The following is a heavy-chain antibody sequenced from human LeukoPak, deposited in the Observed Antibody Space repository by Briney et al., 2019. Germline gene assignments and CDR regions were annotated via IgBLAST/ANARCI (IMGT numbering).Heavy chain of an antibody. V-gene: IGHV4-59*01. CDR3: ARVRGTFETD. CDR1: GASIRTYY. D-gene: IGHD2/OR15-2a*01. Sequence: SETLSLTCTVSGASIRTYYWSWIRQPPGKGLEWIGYLYYSGSTTYSPSLKSRVTMSVDTSKSQFSLKLNSVTAADTAIYYCARVRGTFETDWGQGTLVTVSS. J-gene: IGHJ1*01. CDR2: LYYSGST.